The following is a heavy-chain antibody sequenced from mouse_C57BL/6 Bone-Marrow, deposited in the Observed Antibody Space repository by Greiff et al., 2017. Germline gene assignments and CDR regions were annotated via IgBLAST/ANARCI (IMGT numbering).Heavy chain of an antibody. J-gene: IGHJ4*01. CDR3: ARQYGSSYQSAMDY. Sequence: VQLQQSGAELVKPGASVKISCKASGYAFSSYWMNWVKQRPGKGLEWIGQIYPGDGDTNYNGKFKGKATLTADKSSSTAYMQLSSLTSEDSAVYFCARQYGSSYQSAMDYWGQGTLVTVSS. CDR2: IYPGDGDT. V-gene: IGHV1-80*01. CDR1: GYAFSSYW. D-gene: IGHD1-1*01.